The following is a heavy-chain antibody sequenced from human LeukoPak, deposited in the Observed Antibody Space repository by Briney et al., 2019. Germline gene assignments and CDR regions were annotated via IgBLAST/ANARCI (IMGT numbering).Heavy chain of an antibody. Sequence: PGGSLRLSCAASGFTLRSYTMNWVRQAPGKGLEWVSSISSDSSYIYYADAVHGRFTVSRDNAKYSLYLQMNSLRAEDTAVYYCVRGSYGAYDYWGQGSLVTVSS. D-gene: IGHD4-17*01. J-gene: IGHJ4*02. CDR1: GFTLRSYT. V-gene: IGHV3-21*01. CDR2: ISSDSSYI. CDR3: VRGSYGAYDY.